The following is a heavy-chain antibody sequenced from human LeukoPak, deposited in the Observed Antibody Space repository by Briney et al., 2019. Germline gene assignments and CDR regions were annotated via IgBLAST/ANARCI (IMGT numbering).Heavy chain of an antibody. V-gene: IGHV3-33*08. CDR2: IRYGGSTK. CDR3: ARGVGTMGGRPDY. Sequence: GGSLRLSCVGSGCTFRDYAMHWVRQPPDRGLEWVASIRYGGSTKYYADSVTGRFTISRDNSKNTVYLQMNSQRVEDTAIYYCARGVGTMGGRPDYWGQGTQVTVSS. D-gene: IGHD1/OR15-1a*01. J-gene: IGHJ4*01. CDR1: GCTFRDYA.